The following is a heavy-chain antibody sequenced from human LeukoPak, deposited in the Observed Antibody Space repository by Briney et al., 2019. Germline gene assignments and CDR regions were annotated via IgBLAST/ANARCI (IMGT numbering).Heavy chain of an antibody. CDR3: ARVRRGDYLYYFDY. J-gene: IGHJ4*02. D-gene: IGHD4-17*01. CDR2: ISSSSSYI. V-gene: IGHV3-21*01. Sequence: PGGSLRLSCAASGFTFSSYSMNWVLQAPGKGLEWVSSISSSSSYIYYADSVKGRFTISRDNAKNSLYLQMNSLRAEDTAVYYCARVRRGDYLYYFDYWGQGTLVTVSS. CDR1: GFTFSSYS.